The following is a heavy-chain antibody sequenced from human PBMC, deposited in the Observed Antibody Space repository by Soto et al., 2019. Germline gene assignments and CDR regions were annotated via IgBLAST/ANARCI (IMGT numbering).Heavy chain of an antibody. Sequence: ASVKVSCKASGYTFTSYYMHWVRQAPGQGLEWMGIINPSGGSTSYAQKFQGRVTMTRDTSTSTVYMELSSLRSEDTAVYYCARVGLHSYGYRGMDVWGQGTTVTVSS. J-gene: IGHJ6*02. CDR2: INPSGGST. CDR3: ARVGLHSYGYRGMDV. CDR1: GYTFTSYY. V-gene: IGHV1-46*01. D-gene: IGHD5-18*01.